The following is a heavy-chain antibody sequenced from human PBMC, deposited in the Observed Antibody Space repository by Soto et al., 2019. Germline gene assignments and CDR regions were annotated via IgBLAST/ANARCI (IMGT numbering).Heavy chain of an antibody. V-gene: IGHV5-10-1*01. CDR2: IDPSDSYT. D-gene: IGHD6-13*01. Sequence: GESLKISCKGSGYSFTNYWINLVRQIPRKGLEWMGRIDPSDSYTNYSPSFQGHVTISADKSISTAYLQWSSLKASDTAMYYCARLQAAAGDNDLTFDYWGQGTLVTVSS. CDR1: GYSFTNYW. CDR3: ARLQAAAGDNDLTFDY. J-gene: IGHJ4*02.